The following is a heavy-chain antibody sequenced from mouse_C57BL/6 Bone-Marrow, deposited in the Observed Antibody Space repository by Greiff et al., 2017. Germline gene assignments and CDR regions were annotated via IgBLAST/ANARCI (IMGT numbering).Heavy chain of an antibody. CDR2: IYPGSGST. Sequence: QVQLQQPGAELVKPGASVKMSCQASGYTFTSYSITWVKQTPGQGLEWVGDIYPGSGSTNYNEKFKSQSTLTVATSSSTAYMQLSSRTSEDSAVYNCARLGDYDPSYFDYWGQGTTLTVSS. V-gene: IGHV1-55*01. D-gene: IGHD2-4*01. CDR1: GYTFTSYS. J-gene: IGHJ2*01. CDR3: ARLGDYDPSYFDY.